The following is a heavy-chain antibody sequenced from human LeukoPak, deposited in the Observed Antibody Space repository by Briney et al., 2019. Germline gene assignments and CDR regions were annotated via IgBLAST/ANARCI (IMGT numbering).Heavy chain of an antibody. V-gene: IGHV1-46*01. CDR1: GYTFTSYY. CDR2: INPSGGST. D-gene: IGHD3-9*01. CDR3: AMDYDILTGYSRLDY. J-gene: IGHJ4*02. Sequence: ASVKVSCKASGYTFTSYYMHWVRQAPGQGLEWMGIINPSGGSTSYAQKFQGRVTMTRDTSTSTVYMELSSLRSEDMAVYYCAMDYDILTGYSRLDYWGQGTLVTVSS.